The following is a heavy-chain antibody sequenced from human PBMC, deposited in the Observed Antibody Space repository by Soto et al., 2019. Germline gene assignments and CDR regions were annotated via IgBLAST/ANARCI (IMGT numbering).Heavy chain of an antibody. V-gene: IGHV3-33*01. CDR3: ARGPVYYDSSGTWAFDI. D-gene: IGHD3-22*01. CDR1: GFTFSSYG. J-gene: IGHJ3*02. Sequence: LRLSCAASGFTFSSYGMHWVRQAPGKGLEWVAVIWYDGSNKYYADSVKGRFTISRDNSKNTLYLQMNSLRAEDTAVYYCARGPVYYDSSGTWAFDIWGQGTMVTVSS. CDR2: IWYDGSNK.